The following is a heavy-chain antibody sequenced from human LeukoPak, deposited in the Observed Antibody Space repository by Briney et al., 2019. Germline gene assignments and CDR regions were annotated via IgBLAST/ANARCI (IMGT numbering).Heavy chain of an antibody. V-gene: IGHV1-2*06. Sequence: ASVKVSCTASGYTFTGYYMHWVRQAPGQGLEWMGRINPNSGGTNYAQKFQGGVTMTRDTSISTAYMELSRLRSDDTAVYYCARGEMATIEDYWGQGTLVTVSS. CDR3: ARGEMATIEDY. CDR1: GYTFTGYY. D-gene: IGHD5-24*01. J-gene: IGHJ4*02. CDR2: INPNSGGT.